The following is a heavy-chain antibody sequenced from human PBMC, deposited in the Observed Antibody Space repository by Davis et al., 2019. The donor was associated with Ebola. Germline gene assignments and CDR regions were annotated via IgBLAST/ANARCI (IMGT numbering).Heavy chain of an antibody. D-gene: IGHD5-12*01. Sequence: HSQTLSLTCAISGDSVSTAGWNWIRQPPSRGLEWLGRTYYKSKWYNDYAASVKSRITINPDTSKNQFSLQLNSVTPEDTALYYCARGWLRVGFDSWGQGTLVIVSS. CDR2: TYYKSKWYN. CDR1: GDSVSTAG. J-gene: IGHJ4*02. CDR3: ARGWLRVGFDS. V-gene: IGHV6-1*01.